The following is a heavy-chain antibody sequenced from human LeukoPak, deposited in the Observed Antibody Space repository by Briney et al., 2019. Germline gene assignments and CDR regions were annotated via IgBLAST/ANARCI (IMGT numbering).Heavy chain of an antibody. CDR2: FYTSGGT. J-gene: IGHJ4*02. D-gene: IGHD3-3*01. Sequence: PSETLSLTCTVSGGSISSGSYYWSWIRQPAGKGLEWIGRFYTSGGTNYNPSLKSRVTISVDTSKNQFSLKLSSVTAADTAVYYCAKREKDDFWSGYYLAYFDYWGQGTLVTVSS. V-gene: IGHV4-61*02. CDR1: GGSISSGSYY. CDR3: AKREKDDFWSGYYLAYFDY.